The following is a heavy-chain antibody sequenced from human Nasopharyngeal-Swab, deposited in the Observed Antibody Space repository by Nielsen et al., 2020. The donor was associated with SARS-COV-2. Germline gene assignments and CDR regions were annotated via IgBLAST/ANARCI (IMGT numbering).Heavy chain of an antibody. Sequence: GGSLRLSCAAPGFTFSTYDMSWVRQAPGKGLEWVSGISGSGESTHYADSVKGRFTISRDNSKNTLYLQMNSLRAEDTAVYYCVKGPPAVIHYFDYWGQGTLVTVSS. CDR2: ISGSGEST. CDR1: GFTFSTYD. D-gene: IGHD2-21*01. V-gene: IGHV3-23*01. CDR3: VKGPPAVIHYFDY. J-gene: IGHJ4*02.